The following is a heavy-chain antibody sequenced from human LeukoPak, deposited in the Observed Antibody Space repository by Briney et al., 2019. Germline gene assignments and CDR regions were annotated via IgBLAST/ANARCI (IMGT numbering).Heavy chain of an antibody. Sequence: GGSLRLSCAASGFTFSSYSMNWVRQAPGKGLEWVSSISSSSSYIYYADSVKGRFTISRDNAKNSLYLQMNSLRAEDTAVYYCARGRNYYDSSGYYYHWGQGTLVTVSS. V-gene: IGHV3-21*01. J-gene: IGHJ5*02. CDR2: ISSSSSYI. CDR3: ARGRNYYDSSGYYYH. D-gene: IGHD3-22*01. CDR1: GFTFSSYS.